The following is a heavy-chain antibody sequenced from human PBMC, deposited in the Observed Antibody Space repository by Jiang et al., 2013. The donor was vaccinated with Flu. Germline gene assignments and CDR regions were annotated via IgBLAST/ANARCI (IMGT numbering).Heavy chain of an antibody. CDR2: ISGSGGST. V-gene: IGHV3-23*01. D-gene: IGHD4-23*01. CDR3: AKAGASTVVTAYFDY. CDR1: GFTFSSYA. Sequence: RLSCAASGFTFSSYAMSWVRQAPGKGLEWVSAISGSGGSTYYADSVKGRFTISRDNSKNTLYLQMNSLRAEDTAVYYCAKAGASTVVTAYFDYWGQGTLVTVSS. J-gene: IGHJ4*02.